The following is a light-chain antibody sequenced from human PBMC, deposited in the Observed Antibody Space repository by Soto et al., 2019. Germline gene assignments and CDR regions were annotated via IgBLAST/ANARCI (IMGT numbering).Light chain of an antibody. V-gene: IGKV3-15*01. J-gene: IGKJ2*01. CDR2: GAS. CDR3: QQYNSWPPYT. Sequence: EIVMTQSPATLSVSPGERVTVSCRASESVSSNLAWYQQKAGQAPRLLIYGASTRATGIPARFSGSGSGTEFTLTISTLQSEDVAIYYGQQYNSWPPYTFGQGTKLEI. CDR1: ESVSSN.